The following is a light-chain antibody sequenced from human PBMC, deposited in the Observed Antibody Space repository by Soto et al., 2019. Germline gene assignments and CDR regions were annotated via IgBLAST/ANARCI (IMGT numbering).Light chain of an antibody. CDR2: ATS. Sequence: EVVLTQSPATLSLSPGEGATLSCRASQSIGNYLAWYQQKPGQAPRLLIYATSNRAAGIPARFSGSGSGTDFTLTISSLEPEDFAVYYCQQRSRWPFTFGPGTQVDI. V-gene: IGKV3-11*01. CDR3: QQRSRWPFT. J-gene: IGKJ3*01. CDR1: QSIGNY.